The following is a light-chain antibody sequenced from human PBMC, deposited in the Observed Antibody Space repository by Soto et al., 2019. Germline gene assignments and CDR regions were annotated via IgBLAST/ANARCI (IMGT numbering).Light chain of an antibody. CDR2: KND. Sequence: QLVLTQPPSASGTPGQRVSISCSGSNSNIGSNTVNWYQQLPGTAPKLLIYKNDQRPSGVPDRFSGSKSGTSASLAISGLQSDDEADYHCAAWDDGLSGVVFGGGTKLTVL. CDR1: NSNIGSNT. CDR3: AAWDDGLSGVV. J-gene: IGLJ2*01. V-gene: IGLV1-44*01.